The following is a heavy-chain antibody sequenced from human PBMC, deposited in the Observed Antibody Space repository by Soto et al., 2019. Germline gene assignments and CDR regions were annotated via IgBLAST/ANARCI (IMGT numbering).Heavy chain of an antibody. J-gene: IGHJ3*01. V-gene: IGHV1-3*01. CDR2: INAGNGNT. CDR1: GYTFTSYA. CDR3: AIDLMDGYSSVPF. D-gene: IGHD6-19*01. Sequence: ASVKVSCKASGYTFTSYAMHWVRQAPGQRLEWMGWINAGNGNTKYSQKFQGRVTITRDTSASTAYMGLSSLRSEDTAVYYCAIDLMDGYSSVPFWGQGTMVTVSS.